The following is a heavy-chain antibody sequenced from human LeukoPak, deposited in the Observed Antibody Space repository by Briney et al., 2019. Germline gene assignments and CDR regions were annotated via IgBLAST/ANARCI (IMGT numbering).Heavy chain of an antibody. CDR3: AAQTTFSYYFDY. V-gene: IGHV3-53*01. Sequence: GGSLRLSCAASGFTVSSNHMNWVRQAPGKGLEWVSIIYSGGSTYYADSVKGRFTISRDNSKNTLYLQMNSLRAEDTAVYYCAAQTTFSYYFDYWGQGTLVTVSS. D-gene: IGHD2/OR15-2a*01. J-gene: IGHJ4*02. CDR2: IYSGGST. CDR1: GFTVSSNH.